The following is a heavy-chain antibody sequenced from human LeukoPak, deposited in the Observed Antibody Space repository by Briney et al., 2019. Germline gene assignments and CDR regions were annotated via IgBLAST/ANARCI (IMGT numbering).Heavy chain of an antibody. CDR1: GYTFTSYD. D-gene: IGHD1-26*01. V-gene: IGHV1-8*03. J-gene: IGHJ4*02. CDR2: MNPNSGNT. Sequence: ASVKVSCKASGYTFTSYDINWVRQATGQGLEWMGWMNPNSGNTGYAQKFQGRVTITRNTSISTAYMELSSLRSEDTAVYYCARGDSGSYYVDYWGQGTLVTVSS. CDR3: ARGDSGSYYVDY.